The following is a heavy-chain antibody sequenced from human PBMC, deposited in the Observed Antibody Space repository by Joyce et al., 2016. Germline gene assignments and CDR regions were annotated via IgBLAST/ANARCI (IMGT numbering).Heavy chain of an antibody. J-gene: IGHJ5*02. CDR3: ARSGVRVTLSPFFDH. CDR2: IYPGDSDS. Sequence: EVQLVQSGAEVKKPGESLKISCKGSGYSFTSYWIGWVRQKPGKGLEWMRIIYPGDSDSRYNPSFQGQVSISADKSIATAYLQWSSLKASDSAIYYCARSGVRVTLSPFFDHWGQGTLVSVSS. D-gene: IGHD2-21*02. CDR1: GYSFTSYW. V-gene: IGHV5-51*01.